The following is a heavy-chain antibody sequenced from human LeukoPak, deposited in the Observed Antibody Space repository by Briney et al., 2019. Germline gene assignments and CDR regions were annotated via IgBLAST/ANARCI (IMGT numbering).Heavy chain of an antibody. CDR2: INHSGST. CDR1: GGSISSYY. CDR3: ARGGYSNYGIAMGYFDY. D-gene: IGHD4-11*01. J-gene: IGHJ4*02. V-gene: IGHV4-34*01. Sequence: SETLSLTCTVSGGSISSYYWSWIRQPPGKGLEWIGEINHSGSTNYNPSLKSRVTISVDTSKNQFSLKLSSVTAADTAVYYCARGGYSNYGIAMGYFDYWGQGTLVTVSS.